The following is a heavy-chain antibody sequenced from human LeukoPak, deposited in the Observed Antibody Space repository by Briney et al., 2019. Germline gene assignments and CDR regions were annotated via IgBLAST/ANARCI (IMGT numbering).Heavy chain of an antibody. V-gene: IGHV3-23*01. Sequence: PGGSLRLSCAASGFTFSSYAMHWVRQAPGKGLEWVSTISGSGGSTNHADSVKGRLTISRDASKNTLYLQMNSLRAEDTAVYYCAKEQRGYSGYAVGSCFDPWGQGTLVTVSS. CDR2: ISGSGGST. J-gene: IGHJ5*02. CDR1: GFTFSSYA. D-gene: IGHD5-12*01. CDR3: AKEQRGYSGYAVGSCFDP.